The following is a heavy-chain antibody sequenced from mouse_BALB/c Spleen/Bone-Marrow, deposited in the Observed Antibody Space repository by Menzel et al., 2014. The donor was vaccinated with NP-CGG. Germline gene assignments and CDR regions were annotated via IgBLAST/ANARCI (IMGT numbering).Heavy chain of an antibody. V-gene: IGHV1S81*02. Sequence: VHLVESGAELVKPGASVKLSCKASGYTFTSYYMYWVKQRPGQGLEWIGEINPSSGGTNFNEKVKSKATLTVDKSSSTAYMQLSSLTSEDSAVYYCTRSGLGFAYWGQGTLVTVSA. J-gene: IGHJ3*01. CDR2: INPSSGGT. CDR3: TRSGLGFAY. CDR1: GYTFTSYY.